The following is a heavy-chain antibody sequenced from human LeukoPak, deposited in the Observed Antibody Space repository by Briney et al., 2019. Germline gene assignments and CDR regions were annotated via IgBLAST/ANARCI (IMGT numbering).Heavy chain of an antibody. J-gene: IGHJ4*02. CDR1: GGSISSSSYY. CDR2: IYYSGST. CDR3: ARRSSSSYGRHFDY. D-gene: IGHD5-18*01. V-gene: IGHV4-39*07. Sequence: SETLSLTCTVSGGSISSSSYYWGWIRQPPGKGLEWIGSIYYSGSTYYNPSLKSRVTISVDTSKNQFSLKLSSVTAADTAVYYCARRSSSSYGRHFDYWGQGTLVTVSS.